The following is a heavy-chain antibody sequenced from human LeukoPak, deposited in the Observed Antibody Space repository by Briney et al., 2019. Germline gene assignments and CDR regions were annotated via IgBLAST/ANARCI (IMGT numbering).Heavy chain of an antibody. Sequence: GASVKVSCKASGYTFTSYGISWVRQAPGQGLEWMGWISAYNGNTNYAQKLQGRVTMTTDTSTSTAYMELRSLRSDDTAVYYCARAQEGQLWLSYYYYYGMDVWGQGTTVTVSS. CDR2: ISAYNGNT. CDR1: GYTFTSYG. V-gene: IGHV1-18*01. J-gene: IGHJ6*02. D-gene: IGHD5-18*01. CDR3: ARAQEGQLWLSYYYYYGMDV.